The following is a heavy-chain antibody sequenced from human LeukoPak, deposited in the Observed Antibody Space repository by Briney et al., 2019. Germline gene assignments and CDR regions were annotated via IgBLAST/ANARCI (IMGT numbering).Heavy chain of an antibody. V-gene: IGHV1-8*01. Sequence: ASVKVSCKASGYTFTSYDINWVRQATGQGLEWMGWMNPNSGNTGYAQKIQGRVTMTRTTSISTVYMELRSLRSEDTAVYYCARGPAQDMVYYYYYGMDVWGQGTTVTVSS. CDR3: ARGPAQDMVYYYYYGMDV. D-gene: IGHD2-15*01. CDR2: MNPNSGNT. CDR1: GYTFTSYD. J-gene: IGHJ6*02.